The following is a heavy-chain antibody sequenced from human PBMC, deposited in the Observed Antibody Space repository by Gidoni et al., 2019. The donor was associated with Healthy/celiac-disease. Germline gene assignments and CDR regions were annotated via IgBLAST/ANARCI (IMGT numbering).Heavy chain of an antibody. Sequence: EVQLVESGGGLVKPGGSMRLSCAASGFPFSSESMNWVRQAPGKGLAWVSSISSSSSYIYYADSVKGRFTISRDNAKNSLYLQMNSLRAEDTAVYYCARDGVVVVAATSGGYYFDYWGQGTLVTVSS. CDR1: GFPFSSES. CDR2: ISSSSSYI. V-gene: IGHV3-21*01. D-gene: IGHD2-15*01. J-gene: IGHJ4*02. CDR3: ARDGVVVVAATSGGYYFDY.